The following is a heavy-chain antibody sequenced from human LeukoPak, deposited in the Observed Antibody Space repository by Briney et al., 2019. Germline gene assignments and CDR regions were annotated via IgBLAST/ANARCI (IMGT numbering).Heavy chain of an antibody. CDR2: ISGSGGST. D-gene: IGHD6-13*01. CDR3: ARRYSSSCTNFGY. Sequence: GGSLRLSCAASGFTFSSYAMSWVRQAPGKGLEWVSAISGSGGSTYYADSVKGRFTISRDNSKNTLYLQMNSLRAEDTAVYYCARRYSSSCTNFGYWGQGTLVTVSS. J-gene: IGHJ4*02. CDR1: GFTFSSYA. V-gene: IGHV3-23*01.